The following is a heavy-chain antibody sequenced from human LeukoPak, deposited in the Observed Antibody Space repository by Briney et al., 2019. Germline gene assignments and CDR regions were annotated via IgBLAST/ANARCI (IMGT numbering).Heavy chain of an antibody. CDR3: ARSSGSWSPDFDY. CDR2: IYYSGST. Sequence: SQTLSLTCTVSGGSISSGSYYWGWIRQPPGKGLEWIGSIYYSGSTYYNPSLKSRVTISVDTSKNQFSLKLSSVTAADTAVYYCARSSGSWSPDFDYWGQGTLVTVSS. J-gene: IGHJ4*02. CDR1: GGSISSGSYY. V-gene: IGHV4-39*07. D-gene: IGHD2-15*01.